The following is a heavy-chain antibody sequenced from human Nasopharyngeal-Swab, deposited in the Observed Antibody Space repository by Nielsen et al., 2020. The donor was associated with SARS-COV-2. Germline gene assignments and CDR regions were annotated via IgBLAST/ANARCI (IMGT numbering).Heavy chain of an antibody. J-gene: IGHJ4*02. D-gene: IGHD2-15*01. Sequence: WGRQPPGKGLEWVGRIKSKTDGGTTDYAAPVKGRFTISRDDSKNTLYLQMNSLKTEDTAVYYCTTDQLVVVVAATEDYWGQGTLVTVSS. V-gene: IGHV3-15*01. CDR3: TTDQLVVVVAATEDY. CDR2: IKSKTDGGTT.